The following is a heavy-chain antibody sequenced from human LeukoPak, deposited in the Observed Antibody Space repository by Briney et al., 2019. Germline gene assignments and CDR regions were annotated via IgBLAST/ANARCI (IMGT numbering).Heavy chain of an antibody. J-gene: IGHJ4*02. Sequence: GGSLRLSCAASGFTFSSYAMSWVRQAPVKGLEWVSAISGSGGSTYYADSVKGRFTISRDNSKNTLYLQMNSLRAEDTAIYYCARDLKYYFDSWGQGTLVTVSS. CDR3: ARDLKYYFDS. V-gene: IGHV3-23*01. CDR1: GFTFSSYA. CDR2: ISGSGGST.